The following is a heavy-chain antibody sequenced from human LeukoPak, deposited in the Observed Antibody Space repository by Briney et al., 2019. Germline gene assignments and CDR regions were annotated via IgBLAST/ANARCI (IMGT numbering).Heavy chain of an antibody. CDR1: GFTFSSYA. D-gene: IGHD3-3*01. CDR2: ISYDGSNK. V-gene: IGHV3-30*04. Sequence: PGRSLRLSCAASGFTFSSYAMHWVRQAPGKGLEWVAVISYDGSNKYYADSVKGRFTISRDNSKNTLYLQRNSLRSEDTAVYYCARDLRITIFGVVIPWAFDIWGQGTMVTVSS. J-gene: IGHJ3*02. CDR3: ARDLRITIFGVVIPWAFDI.